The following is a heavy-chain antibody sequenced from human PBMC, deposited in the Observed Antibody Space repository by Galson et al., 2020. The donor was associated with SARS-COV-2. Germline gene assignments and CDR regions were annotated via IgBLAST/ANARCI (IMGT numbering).Heavy chain of an antibody. CDR3: ARIVVAVAGTPFDC. D-gene: IGHD6-19*01. V-gene: IGHV2-70*11. J-gene: IGHJ4*02. Sequence: SGPTLVQPPQTLTLTCTFPRFSLSTSGMCVSGMRQPPGKALEWHLRIHRDDDKYYSTSLKTRLTISKDTSKNQVVLTMTNMDPVDTATYYCARIVVAVAGTPFDCWGQGTLVTVSS. CDR2: IHRDDDK. CDR1: RFSLSTSGMC.